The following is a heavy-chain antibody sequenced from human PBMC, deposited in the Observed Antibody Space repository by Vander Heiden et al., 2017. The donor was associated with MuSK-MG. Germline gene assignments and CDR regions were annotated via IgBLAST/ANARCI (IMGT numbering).Heavy chain of an antibody. V-gene: IGHV2-5*02. CDR1: GLSLITSGVG. CDR2: IYWDDDK. CDR3: AHRRAYGSGSYYNVRWFDP. Sequence: QITLTESGPTLVKPTQTLTLTCTFPGLSLITSGVGVGWIRQPPGKALEWRALIYWDDDKSYSPSRKSRLTITKDTSKNQVVLTMTNMDPVDTATYYCAHRRAYGSGSYYNVRWFDPWGQGTLVTVSS. J-gene: IGHJ5*02. D-gene: IGHD3-10*01.